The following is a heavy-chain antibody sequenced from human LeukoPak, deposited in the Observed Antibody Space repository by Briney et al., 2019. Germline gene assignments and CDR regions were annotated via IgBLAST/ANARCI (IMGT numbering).Heavy chain of an antibody. V-gene: IGHV3-23*01. J-gene: IGHJ4*02. CDR2: ISDSGLST. CDR3: ARRVVVAALDY. CDR1: GFTFRSYA. Sequence: GGSLRVSCAASGFTFRSYAMSWVRQAPGKGLEWVAGISDSGLSTYYADSVKGRFTISRDNSKDTLYLQMNSLGVDDTAVYYCARRVVVAALDYWGQGILVTVSS. D-gene: IGHD2-15*01.